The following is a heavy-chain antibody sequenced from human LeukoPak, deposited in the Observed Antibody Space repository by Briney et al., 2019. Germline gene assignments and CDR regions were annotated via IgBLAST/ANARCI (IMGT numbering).Heavy chain of an antibody. CDR1: GFTFSTYE. CDR2: ISNSGSTI. CDR3: ARTFDN. J-gene: IGHJ4*02. V-gene: IGHV3-48*03. Sequence: GGSLRLSCAASGFTFSTYEMNWVRQAPGKGLEWVSYISNSGSTIYYADSVKGRFTISRDNAKNSLCLQMSSLRAEDTAVYYCARTFDNWGQGTLVTVSS.